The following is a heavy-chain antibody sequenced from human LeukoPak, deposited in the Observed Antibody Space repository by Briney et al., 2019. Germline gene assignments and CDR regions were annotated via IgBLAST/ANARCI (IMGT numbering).Heavy chain of an antibody. CDR3: ARDQPPTYYYDSSGYYYTY. CDR2: IKQDRSEK. D-gene: IGHD3-22*01. Sequence: GGSLRLSCAASGFTFTNYWMSWVRQAPGKGLELVANIKQDRSEKYYVDSVKGRFTISRDNAKNSLYLQMNSLRAEDTAVYYCARDQPPTYYYDSSGYYYTYWGQGTLVTVSS. J-gene: IGHJ4*02. V-gene: IGHV3-7*01. CDR1: GFTFTNYW.